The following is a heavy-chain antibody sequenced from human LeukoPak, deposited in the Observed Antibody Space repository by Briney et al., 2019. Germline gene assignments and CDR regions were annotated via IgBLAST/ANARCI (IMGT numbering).Heavy chain of an antibody. CDR3: AKGSSAIRPYYFDC. V-gene: IGHV3-23*01. J-gene: IGHJ4*02. CDR1: GFTFSSYA. D-gene: IGHD3-10*01. Sequence: GGSLRLSCAASGFTFSSYAMTWVRQAPGKGLEWLSAISGGGDSTWYADSVKGRFTISRDNSKNTLSLQMNSLRAEDTTVYYCAKGSSAIRPYYFDCWGQGILVTVSS. CDR2: ISGGGDST.